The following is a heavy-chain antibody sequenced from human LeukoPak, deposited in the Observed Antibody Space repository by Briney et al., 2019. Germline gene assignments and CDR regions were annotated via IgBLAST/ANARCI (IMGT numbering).Heavy chain of an antibody. D-gene: IGHD1-20*01. Sequence: GGSLRLSCAASGFSFSRSWMHWVRQAPGKGLVWVSRINDDGSIISYGDPVKGRFTISRDNAKNTLYLQMNSLRVEDTGVYYCVKALTGSDDFWGQGTLVTVSS. V-gene: IGHV3-74*01. J-gene: IGHJ4*02. CDR3: VKALTGSDDF. CDR1: GFSFSRSW. CDR2: INDDGSII.